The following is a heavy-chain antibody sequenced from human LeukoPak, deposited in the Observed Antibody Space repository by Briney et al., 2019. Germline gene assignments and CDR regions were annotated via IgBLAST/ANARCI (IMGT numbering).Heavy chain of an antibody. J-gene: IGHJ3*02. CDR2: IYYSGST. CDR3: ARDLPRGSPGAFDI. CDR1: GGSISSYY. D-gene: IGHD1-26*01. Sequence: SETLSLTCTVSGGSISSYYWSWIRQPPGKGLEWIGYIYYSGSTNYNPSLKSRVTISVDTSKNQFSLKLSSVTAADTAVYYCARDLPRGSPGAFDIWGQGTMVTVSS. V-gene: IGHV4-59*01.